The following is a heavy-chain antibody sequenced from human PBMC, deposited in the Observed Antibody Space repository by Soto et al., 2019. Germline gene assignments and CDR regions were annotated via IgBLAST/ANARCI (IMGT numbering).Heavy chain of an antibody. D-gene: IGHD3-16*01. CDR2: IYWDDAK. CDR3: AHKGGGDRILDY. CDR1: GFSLSASGVG. V-gene: IGHV2-5*02. J-gene: IGHJ4*02. Sequence: QITLKESGPTLVKPTQTLTLTCTFSGFSLSASGVGVGWIRQPPGKALEWLAIIYWDDAKHYSPSLKSSLTITKDTSKKQVVLTMTNMDPVDTATYYCAHKGGGDRILDYWGQGTLVTVSS.